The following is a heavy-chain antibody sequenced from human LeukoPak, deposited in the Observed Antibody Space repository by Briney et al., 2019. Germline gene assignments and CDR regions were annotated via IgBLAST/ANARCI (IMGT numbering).Heavy chain of an antibody. CDR1: GFTFSSYW. Sequence: GGSLRLSCAASGFTFSSYWMHWVRQAPGKGLVWVSQIKGDGSSTTYADSVKGRFTISRDNAQKSVYLQMNSLRVEDTAVYYCARDYPLAYGVAGEASSDYWGQGTLVTVSS. V-gene: IGHV3-74*01. D-gene: IGHD4-17*01. CDR2: IKGDGSST. J-gene: IGHJ4*02. CDR3: ARDYPLAYGVAGEASSDY.